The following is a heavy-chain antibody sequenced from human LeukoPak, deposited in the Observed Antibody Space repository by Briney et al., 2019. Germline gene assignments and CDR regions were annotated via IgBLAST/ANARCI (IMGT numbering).Heavy chain of an antibody. Sequence: PGGSLRLSCAASGFTFSSYAMGWVRQAPGKGLEWVSSISGSGGSTYYADSVKGRFTISRDNSKNTLYLQMNSLRTEDTAVYYCAKGYMGTALLDYWGQGTLVTVSS. D-gene: IGHD1-1*01. CDR3: AKGYMGTALLDY. CDR2: ISGSGGST. J-gene: IGHJ4*02. V-gene: IGHV3-23*01. CDR1: GFTFSSYA.